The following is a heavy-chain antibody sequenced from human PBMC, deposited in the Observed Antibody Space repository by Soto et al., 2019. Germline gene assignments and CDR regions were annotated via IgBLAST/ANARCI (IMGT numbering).Heavy chain of an antibody. D-gene: IGHD1-1*01. CDR3: ARQGRNTRIVLIKHYATDF. Sequence: PSETLSLTCTVSSGTISSRGHYWAWIRQPPGKGLEWIGVIDDSGSTHYSESLKSRVTISVDTSKNQFSLKVSSVTATDTAVYYCARQGRNTRIVLIKHYATDFWGQGTAVTVSS. V-gene: IGHV4-39*01. J-gene: IGHJ6*02. CDR1: SGTISSRGHY. CDR2: IDDSGST.